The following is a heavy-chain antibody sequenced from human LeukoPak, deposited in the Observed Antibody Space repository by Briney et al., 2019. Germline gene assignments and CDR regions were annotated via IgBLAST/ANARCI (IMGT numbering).Heavy chain of an antibody. D-gene: IGHD5-24*01. CDR2: INNGGST. CDR3: ARHNPGHRDGYSRFGRRAFDI. J-gene: IGHJ3*02. Sequence: SETLSLTCAVYGGSFSGYYWSWIRQPPGKGLEWMGEINNGGSTNYNPSLKSRVTISVDTSKNQFSLKLSSVTAADTAVYYCARHNPGHRDGYSRFGRRAFDIGGQGKMVTVSS. CDR1: GGSFSGYY. V-gene: IGHV4-34*01.